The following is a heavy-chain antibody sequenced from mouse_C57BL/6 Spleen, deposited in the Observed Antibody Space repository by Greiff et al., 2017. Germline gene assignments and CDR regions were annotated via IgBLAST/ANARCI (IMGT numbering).Heavy chain of an antibody. V-gene: IGHV1-76*01. CDR1: GYTFTDYY. CDR3: ARGGGNYGEGAMDY. Sequence: VQLQESGAELVRPGASVKLSCKASGYTFTDYYINWVKQRPGQGLEWIARIYPGSGNTYYNEKFKGKATLTAEKSSSTAYMQLSSLTSEDSAVYFCARGGGNYGEGAMDYWGQGTSVTVSS. J-gene: IGHJ4*01. D-gene: IGHD2-1*01. CDR2: IYPGSGNT.